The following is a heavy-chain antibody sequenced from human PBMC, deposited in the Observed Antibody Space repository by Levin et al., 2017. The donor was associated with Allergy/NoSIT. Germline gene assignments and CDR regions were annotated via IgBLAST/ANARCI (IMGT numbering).Heavy chain of an antibody. Sequence: SETLSLTCTVSGGSISSSSYYWGWIRQPPGKGLEWIGSIYYSGSTYYNPSLKSRVTISVDTSKNQFSLKLSSVTAADTAVYYCARLSLEWLAPTFDPWGQGTLVTVSS. CDR2: IYYSGST. J-gene: IGHJ5*02. V-gene: IGHV4-39*01. CDR3: ARLSLEWLAPTFDP. CDR1: GGSISSSSYY. D-gene: IGHD6-19*01.